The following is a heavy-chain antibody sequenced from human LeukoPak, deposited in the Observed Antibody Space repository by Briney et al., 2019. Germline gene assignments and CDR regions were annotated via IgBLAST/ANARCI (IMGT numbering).Heavy chain of an antibody. CDR2: IKSKTDGGTT. CDR3: TTEGWGFGELEVYYYYYMDV. D-gene: IGHD3-10*01. Sequence: GGSLRLSCAASGFTFSNAWMSWVRQAPGEGLEWVGRIKSKTDGGTTDYAAPVKGRFTISRDDSKNTLYLQMNSLKTEDTAVYYCTTEGWGFGELEVYYYYYMDVWGKGTTVTISS. V-gene: IGHV3-15*01. J-gene: IGHJ6*03. CDR1: GFTFSNAW.